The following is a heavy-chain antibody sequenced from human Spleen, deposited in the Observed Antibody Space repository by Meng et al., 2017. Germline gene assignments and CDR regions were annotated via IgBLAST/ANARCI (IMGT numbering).Heavy chain of an antibody. D-gene: IGHD3-10*01. V-gene: IGHV4-34*01. Sequence: QVQLQQWGAGLLKPSETLSLTCAVYGGPFNTYYWTWIRQPPGKGLEWIGEIHHSGSTNYNPSLKSRVSMSIDKSKNQFSLKLTSVTAADTAVYHCLRGSGGSVWGQGTLVTVSS. CDR3: LRGSGGSV. J-gene: IGHJ1*01. CDR2: IHHSGST. CDR1: GGPFNTYY.